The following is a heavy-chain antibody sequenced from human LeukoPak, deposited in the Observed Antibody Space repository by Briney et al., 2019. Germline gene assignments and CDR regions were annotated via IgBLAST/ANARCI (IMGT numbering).Heavy chain of an antibody. J-gene: IGHJ4*02. CDR2: INPNSGGT. CDR1: GYTFTGYY. Sequence: ASVKVSCKASGYTFTGYYMHWVRQAPGQGLEWMGWINPNSGGTNYAQKFQGRVTVTRDTSISTAYMELSSLTSDDTALYYCAREFIVGATVDYWGQGTLVTVSS. D-gene: IGHD1-26*01. V-gene: IGHV1-2*02. CDR3: AREFIVGATVDY.